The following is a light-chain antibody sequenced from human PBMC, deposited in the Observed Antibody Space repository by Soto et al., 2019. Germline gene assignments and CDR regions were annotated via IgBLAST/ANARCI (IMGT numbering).Light chain of an antibody. Sequence: DMQMTHPPCSVSASVGDIFTICFRASQDISNYLNWYQQKPGKAPKLLIYDASNLETGVPSRFSGSGSGTDFTFTISSLQPEDIATYYCQQYDNLITFGQGTRLEIK. J-gene: IGKJ5*01. V-gene: IGKV1-33*01. CDR3: QQYDNLIT. CDR1: QDISNY. CDR2: DAS.